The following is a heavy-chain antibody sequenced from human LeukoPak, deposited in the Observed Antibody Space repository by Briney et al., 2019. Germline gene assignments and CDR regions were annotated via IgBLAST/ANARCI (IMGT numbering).Heavy chain of an antibody. Sequence: PGGSLRLFCTVSGFTFSSYEFNWVRQAPGQGLAWLSYINPSGSGVRYADSVKGRFTISRDNGKNSLFLQMNSLRAEDAALYYCARESPNCGGDCYDYWGQGTLVTVSS. CDR1: GFTFSSYE. CDR2: INPSGSGV. J-gene: IGHJ4*02. CDR3: ARESPNCGGDCYDY. V-gene: IGHV3-48*03. D-gene: IGHD2-21*02.